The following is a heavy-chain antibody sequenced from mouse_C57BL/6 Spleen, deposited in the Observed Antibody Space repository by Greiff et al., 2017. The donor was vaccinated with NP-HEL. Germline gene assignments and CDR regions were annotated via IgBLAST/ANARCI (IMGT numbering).Heavy chain of an antibody. CDR1: GYTFTSYW. Sequence: QVQLQQSGAELVKPGASVKLSCKASGYTFTSYWMHWVKQRPGQGLEWIGMIHPNSGSTNYNEKFKSKATLTVDKSSSTAYMQLSSLTSEDSAVYYSAREFYYYGSSYAMDYWGQGTSVTVSS. CDR2: IHPNSGST. D-gene: IGHD1-1*01. V-gene: IGHV1-64*01. CDR3: AREFYYYGSSYAMDY. J-gene: IGHJ4*01.